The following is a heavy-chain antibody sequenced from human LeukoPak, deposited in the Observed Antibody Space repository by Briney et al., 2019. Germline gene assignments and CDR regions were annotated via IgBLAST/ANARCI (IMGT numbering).Heavy chain of an antibody. CDR1: GFTFSDYY. D-gene: IGHD5-24*01. CDR3: ARETPRRGETRDGYR. V-gene: IGHV3-11*04. Sequence: GGSLSLSCAASGFTFSDYYMSWIRQAPGKGLEGVSYTSSSGSAIYYADSVKGRFTISRDNAQNSLYLQMNSLRDEDTAVYYCARETPRRGETRDGYRWGQGTVVTVSS. CDR2: TSSSGSAI. J-gene: IGHJ4*02.